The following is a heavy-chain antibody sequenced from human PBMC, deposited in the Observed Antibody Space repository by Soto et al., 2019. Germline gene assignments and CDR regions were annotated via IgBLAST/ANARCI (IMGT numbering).Heavy chain of an antibody. CDR3: TRGPRIAAAGTFDY. J-gene: IGHJ4*02. CDR2: IIPIFGTA. D-gene: IGHD6-13*01. CDR1: GGTFSSYA. V-gene: IGHV1-69*13. Sequence: SVKVSCKASGGTFSSYAISWVRQAPGQGLEWMGGIIPIFGTANYAQKFQGRVTITADESTSTAYMELSSLRSEDTAVYYCTRGPRIAAAGTFDYWGQGTLVTVSS.